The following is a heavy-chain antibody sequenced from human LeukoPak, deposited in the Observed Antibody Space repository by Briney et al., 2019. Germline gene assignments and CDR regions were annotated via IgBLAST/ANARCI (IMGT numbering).Heavy chain of an antibody. V-gene: IGHV4-59*01. D-gene: IGHD1-1*01. CDR1: GGSLSTYY. J-gene: IGHJ3*02. CDR2: SSNGGST. CDR3: VRLQPNTGEWAFDI. Sequence: PSETLSLTCTVSGGSLSTYYWSWIRQPPGEGLEWMGYSSNGGSTKYNPSLESRVTISGDTSKNQLSLKLSSVTAADTAVYHCVRLQPNTGEWAFDIWGQGTMVSVSS.